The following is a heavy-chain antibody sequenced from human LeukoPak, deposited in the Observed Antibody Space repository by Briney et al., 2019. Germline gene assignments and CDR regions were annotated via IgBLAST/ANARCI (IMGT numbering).Heavy chain of an antibody. CDR2: IYYSGST. J-gene: IGHJ3*02. CDR3: ARVLWFGELLADAFDI. V-gene: IGHV4-59*01. CDR1: GGSISSYY. D-gene: IGHD3-10*01. Sequence: SETLSLTCTVSGGSISSYYWSRIRQPPGKGLEWIGYIYYSGSTNYNPSLKSRVTISVDTSKNQFSLKLSSVTAADTAVYYCARVLWFGELLADAFDIWGQGTMVTVSS.